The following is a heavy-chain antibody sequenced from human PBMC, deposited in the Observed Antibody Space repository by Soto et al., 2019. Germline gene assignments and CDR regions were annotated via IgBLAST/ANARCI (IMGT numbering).Heavy chain of an antibody. CDR3: ARDYGGNSGWFDP. Sequence: QVQLVQPGAEVKRPGASVKVSGKASGYTFTSYDLNWVRQATGQGLEWIGWMSPNSGNTGYAQKFQGRVTMTTNTAMSTAYMELSSLTSEDTAVYYCARDYGGNSGWFDPWGQGTLVTVSS. D-gene: IGHD4-17*01. CDR2: MSPNSGNT. CDR1: GYTFTSYD. J-gene: IGHJ5*02. V-gene: IGHV1-8*01.